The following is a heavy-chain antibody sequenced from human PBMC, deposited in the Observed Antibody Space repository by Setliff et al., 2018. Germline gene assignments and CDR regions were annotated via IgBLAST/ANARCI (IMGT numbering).Heavy chain of an antibody. V-gene: IGHV4-61*09. Sequence: PSETLSLTCTVSDDSISSRHYYWSWIRQPAGKGLEWLGQIYTSGSTNYNPSLKSRVTISVDASKNQLSLNLRSVTAADTAVYYCARAISGWYSAHYYYMDVWGKGTTVTVSS. CDR1: DDSISSRHYY. D-gene: IGHD6-19*01. CDR2: IYTSGST. J-gene: IGHJ6*03. CDR3: ARAISGWYSAHYYYMDV.